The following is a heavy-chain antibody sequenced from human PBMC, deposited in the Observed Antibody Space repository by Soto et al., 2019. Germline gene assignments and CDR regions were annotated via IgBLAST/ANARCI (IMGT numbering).Heavy chain of an antibody. V-gene: IGHV5-51*01. CDR1: GNSFTSYW. Sequence: PGESLKIACTGSGNSFTSYWIGWVRQMPGKGLEWMGIIYLGDSNTRYSPTFQGQVTISADNSISTAYLQWSSLKASDTAMYYCARHEQFYYYYYGMDVWGQGTAVTVSS. J-gene: IGHJ6*02. CDR3: ARHEQFYYYYYGMDV. D-gene: IGHD4-4*01. CDR2: IYLGDSNT.